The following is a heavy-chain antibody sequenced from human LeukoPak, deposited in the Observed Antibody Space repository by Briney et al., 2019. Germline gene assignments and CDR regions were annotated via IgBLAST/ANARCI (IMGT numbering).Heavy chain of an antibody. Sequence: GGSLRLSCAASGFTFSTYAMSWVRQAPGRGLEWVSAISGSGDSGGSGFTFYADSVKGRFTISRDNSKETLYLQMNSLRAEDTAIYYCAKSGSSSWFLDYWGQGVPVTVSS. CDR3: AKSGSSSWFLDY. CDR1: GFTFSTYA. CDR2: ISGSGDSGGSGFT. V-gene: IGHV3-23*01. J-gene: IGHJ4*02. D-gene: IGHD6-13*01.